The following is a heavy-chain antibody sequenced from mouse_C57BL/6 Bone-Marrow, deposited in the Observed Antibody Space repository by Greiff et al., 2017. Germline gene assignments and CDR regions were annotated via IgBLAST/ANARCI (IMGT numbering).Heavy chain of an antibody. J-gene: IGHJ3*01. V-gene: IGHV15-2*01. Sequence: QVQLKESGSELRSPGSSVKLSCKDFDSEVFPIAYMSWVRQKPGHGFEWIGGILPSIGRTIYGEKFEDKATLDADTLSNTAYLELNSLPSEDSAVYDCGRGLNDYDVAWFAYWGQGTLVTVSA. CDR1: DSEVFPIAY. CDR3: GRGLNDYDVAWFAY. CDR2: ILPSIGRT. D-gene: IGHD2-4*01.